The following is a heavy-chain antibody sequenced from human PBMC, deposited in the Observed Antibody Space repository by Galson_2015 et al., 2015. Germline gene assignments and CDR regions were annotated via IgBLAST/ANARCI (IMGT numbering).Heavy chain of an antibody. CDR1: GFTFRIYA. CDR2: ISHDGNYK. Sequence: SLRLSCAASGFTFRIYALHWVRQAPGKGLEWVADISHDGNYKYYADSVKGRLTSSRDNSRSTLYLQMDSLRADDTAVYYCARGTRNDIMTGNHRFGKAYNNWGQGTLVTFSA. V-gene: IGHV3-30*03. J-gene: IGHJ4*02. CDR3: ARGTRNDIMTGNHRFGKAYNN. D-gene: IGHD3-9*01.